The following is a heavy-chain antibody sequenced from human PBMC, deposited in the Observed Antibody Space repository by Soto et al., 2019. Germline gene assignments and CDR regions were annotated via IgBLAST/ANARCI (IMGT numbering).Heavy chain of an antibody. CDR2: ISTNSRFI. Sequence: EVKLVESGGGLVKPGGSLRLSCAASGFIFSSYRMNWVRQAPGKGLEWISSISTNSRFIYYADSVEGRFTVSRDNSNNSLYLQMDNLRAEDTAVYHCASKQVIGYYYGLDVWGQGTTVTVSS. J-gene: IGHJ6*02. CDR1: GFIFSSYR. V-gene: IGHV3-21*01. D-gene: IGHD2-15*01. CDR3: ASKQVIGYYYGLDV.